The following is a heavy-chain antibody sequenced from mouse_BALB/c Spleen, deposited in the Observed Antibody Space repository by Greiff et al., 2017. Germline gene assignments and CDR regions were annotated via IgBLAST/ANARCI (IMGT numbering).Heavy chain of an antibody. V-gene: IGHV1-7*01. CDR3: ARRRQPYYAMDY. CDR2: INPSTGYT. CDR1: GYTFTSYW. Sequence: QVQLKQSGAELAKPGASVKMSCKASGYTFTSYWMHWVKQRPGQGLEWIGYINPSTGYTEYNQKFKDKATLTADKSSSTAYMQLSSLTSEDSAVYYCARRRQPYYAMDYWGQGTSVTVSS. J-gene: IGHJ4*01. D-gene: IGHD3-2*01.